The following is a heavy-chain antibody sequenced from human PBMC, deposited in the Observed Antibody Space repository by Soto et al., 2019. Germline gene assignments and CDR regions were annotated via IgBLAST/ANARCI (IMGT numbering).Heavy chain of an antibody. CDR3: ARMVRGSTGGYSYDIDV. CDR1: GYTFTSHG. D-gene: IGHD3-10*01. J-gene: IGHJ6*03. CDR2: ISPYNGDT. Sequence: QVQLVQSGAEVKKPGASVKVSCKTSGYTFTSHGISWVRQAPGQGLEGMGWISPYNGDTNYAQKHQGRVSVTTDSSTRTAYMELRSLRSEDTAVYYCARMVRGSTGGYSYDIDVWGKGTTVTVSS. V-gene: IGHV1-18*01.